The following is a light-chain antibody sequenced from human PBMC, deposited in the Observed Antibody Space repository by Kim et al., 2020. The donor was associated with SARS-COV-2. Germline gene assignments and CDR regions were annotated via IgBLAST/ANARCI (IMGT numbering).Light chain of an antibody. CDR1: NNNVGDQG. V-gene: IGLV10-54*01. CDR2: RNN. Sequence: QTATRTCTGNNNNVGDQGAAWLQQHRGHPPKLLSYRNNNRPSGISERLSASRSGNTASLTITGLQAEDEADYYCSAWDRSLSAWVFGGGTKLTVL. CDR3: SAWDRSLSAWV. J-gene: IGLJ3*02.